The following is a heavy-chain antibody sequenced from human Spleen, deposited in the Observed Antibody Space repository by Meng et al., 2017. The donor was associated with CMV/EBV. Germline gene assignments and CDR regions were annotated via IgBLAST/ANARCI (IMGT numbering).Heavy chain of an antibody. Sequence: SETLSLTCTVSGGSISSGGYYWSWIRQHPGKGLEWIGSIYYTGGTYYNPSLRSRVTISVDTSKDQFSLKLSSVTAADTAMYYCARHETYYDFWSGYSRYNWFDPWGQGTLVTVSS. CDR3: ARHETYYDFWSGYSRYNWFDP. J-gene: IGHJ5*02. V-gene: IGHV4-39*01. CDR2: IYYTGGT. CDR1: GGSISSGGYY. D-gene: IGHD3-3*01.